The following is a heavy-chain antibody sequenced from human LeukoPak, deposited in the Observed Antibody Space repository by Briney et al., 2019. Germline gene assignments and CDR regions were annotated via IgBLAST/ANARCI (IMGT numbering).Heavy chain of an antibody. CDR1: GDTFSRYA. CDR2: IIPIPGAT. J-gene: IGHJ6*02. V-gene: IGHV1-69*04. Sequence: SVKVSCKASGDTFSRYAISWVRQAPGQGLEWMGRIIPIPGATYYAQRFQDRVTITADRSPTAAYMELSSLTSEDTGVYFCARGLINPGDYYGMDVWGQGTTVTVSS. CDR3: ARGLINPGDYYGMDV.